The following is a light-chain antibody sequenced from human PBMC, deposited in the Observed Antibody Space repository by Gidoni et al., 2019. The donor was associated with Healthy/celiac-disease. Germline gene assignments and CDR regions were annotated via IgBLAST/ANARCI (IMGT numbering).Light chain of an antibody. J-gene: IGLJ3*02. CDR3: AAWDDSLNGWV. Sequence: QSVLTQPPSASGTTGQRVTISCSGSSYNIGSNTVNWYQQLPGTAPKLLISSNNQRPSGVPDRFSGSKSVTSASLAISGLQSEDEADYYCAAWDDSLNGWVFGGGTKLTVL. CDR1: SYNIGSNT. V-gene: IGLV1-44*01. CDR2: SNN.